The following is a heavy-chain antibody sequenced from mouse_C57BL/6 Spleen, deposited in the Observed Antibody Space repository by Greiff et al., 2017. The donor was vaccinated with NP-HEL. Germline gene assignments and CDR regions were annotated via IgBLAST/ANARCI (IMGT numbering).Heavy chain of an antibody. J-gene: IGHJ2*01. Sequence: EVHLVESGPGLVKPSQSLSLTCSVTGYSITSGYYWNWIRQFPGNNLEWMGYISYDGSNNYNPSLKNRISITRDTSKNQFFLKLNSVTTEDTATYYCARDEGTGTFDYWGQGTTLTVSS. CDR1: GYSITSGYY. V-gene: IGHV3-6*01. CDR2: ISYDGSN. CDR3: ARDEGTGTFDY.